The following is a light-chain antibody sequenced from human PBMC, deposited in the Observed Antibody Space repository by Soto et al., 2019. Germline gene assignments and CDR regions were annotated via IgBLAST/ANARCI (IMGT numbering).Light chain of an antibody. V-gene: IGKV1-5*03. J-gene: IGKJ1*01. Sequence: DIQMTQSPSTLSASVGDRVTITCRASQCIRKWLARYLQKPGKVRNLLISTASSLQSGVPPGFSASGSVTEFTLTISSLQPVDVATYDGQQYNSNSVWTFGQGTKVEMK. CDR3: QQYNSNSVWT. CDR1: QCIRKW. CDR2: TAS.